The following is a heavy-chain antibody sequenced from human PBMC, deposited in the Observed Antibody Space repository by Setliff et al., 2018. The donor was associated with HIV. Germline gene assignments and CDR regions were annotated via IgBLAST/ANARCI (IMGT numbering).Heavy chain of an antibody. Sequence: SETLSLTCAVSGGTFSLHYYTWIRQSPLRGLEWIGEINHSGGTRYNPSLESRVTISVDTSKNQFSLKLSSVTAADTAVYYCARGSRQLTIFGVVFKTNYYFMDVWGKGTAVTVSS. CDR1: GGTFSLHY. V-gene: IGHV4-34*01. CDR3: ARGSRQLTIFGVVFKTNYYFMDV. CDR2: INHSGGT. J-gene: IGHJ6*03. D-gene: IGHD3-3*01.